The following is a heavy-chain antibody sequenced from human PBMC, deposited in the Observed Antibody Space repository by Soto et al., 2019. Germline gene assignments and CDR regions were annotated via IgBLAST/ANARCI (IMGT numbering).Heavy chain of an antibody. CDR1: GYTFSNYG. V-gene: IGHV1-18*01. CDR3: ARVVPGAEAWFGP. CDR2: ISLYSDGT. J-gene: IGHJ5*02. Sequence: GSSVKVSCKTSGYTFSNYGITWVRQAPGQPLEWLGWISLYSDGTNYAQKFQGRVSMTTDTSTTTAYMELRSLRSDDTAVYYCARVVPGAEAWFGPWGQGTLVTVSA. D-gene: IGHD2-2*01.